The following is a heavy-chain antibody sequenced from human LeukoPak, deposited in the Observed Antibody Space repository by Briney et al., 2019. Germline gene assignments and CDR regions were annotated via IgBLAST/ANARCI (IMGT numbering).Heavy chain of an antibody. J-gene: IGHJ2*01. CDR3: VRDHYWCFDL. V-gene: IGHV3-48*04. Sequence: GGCLRLACAAAGFTFGSFTMNWVRQAPGKGLEWISYISGGSGSYYADSAKSRFAISRDNARTSLSLQMTSLRVEDTAVYYCVRDHYWCFDLWGHGTLVTVSS. CDR1: GFTFGSFT. CDR2: ISGGSGS.